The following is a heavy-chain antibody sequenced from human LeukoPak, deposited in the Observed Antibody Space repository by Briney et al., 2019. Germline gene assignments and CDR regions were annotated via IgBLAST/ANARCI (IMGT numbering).Heavy chain of an antibody. V-gene: IGHV1-69*05. J-gene: IGHJ3*02. CDR2: TTPIFRSA. CDR3: AGALFHYDSSGYDMGAYDI. D-gene: IGHD3-22*01. CDR1: GGTFSNYA. Sequence: GASVKVSCKASGGTFSNYALSWVRQAPGRGLEWMGGTTPIFRSAEYAQNFQGRVTVTTDESTSTAYMEMSSLRSDDTAVYYCAGALFHYDSSGYDMGAYDIWGQGTMVTVSS.